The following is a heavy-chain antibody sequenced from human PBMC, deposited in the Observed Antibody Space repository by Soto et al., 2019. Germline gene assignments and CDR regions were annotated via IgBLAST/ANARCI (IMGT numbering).Heavy chain of an antibody. D-gene: IGHD6-13*01. Sequence: QVQLVQSGAEVKKPGSSVKVSCKASGGTFSSYTISWVRQAPGQGLEWMGRIIPILGIANYAQKFQGRVTITADKSTSTAYMELSSLRSEDTAVYYCARLLVLGYYYGMDVWGQGTTVTVSS. V-gene: IGHV1-69*02. CDR3: ARLLVLGYYYGMDV. CDR2: IIPILGIA. J-gene: IGHJ6*02. CDR1: GGTFSSYT.